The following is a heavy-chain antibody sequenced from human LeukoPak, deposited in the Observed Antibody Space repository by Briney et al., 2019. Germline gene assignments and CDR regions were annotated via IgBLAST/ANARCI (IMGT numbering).Heavy chain of an antibody. CDR2: ISSSSIYI. J-gene: IGHJ3*02. D-gene: IGHD5-24*01. CDR1: GFTFSTYS. Sequence: GGSLRLSCSASGFTFSTYSMNWVRQAPGKGLEWVSSISSSSIYIYYADSLKGRFTISRDNAKNSLFLQMNSLRAEDTAVYYCARGRRDGYNLLDAFDIWGQGTVVTVSS. CDR3: ARGRRDGYNLLDAFDI. V-gene: IGHV3-21*01.